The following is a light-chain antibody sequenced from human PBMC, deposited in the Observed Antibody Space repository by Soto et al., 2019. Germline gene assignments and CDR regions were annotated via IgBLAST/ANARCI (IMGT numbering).Light chain of an antibody. CDR3: QHYDRSPWT. V-gene: IGKV3D-20*01. CDR1: QSVSGY. J-gene: IGKJ1*01. CDR2: DAS. Sequence: IVLTQSPATLSLSPGERATLSCGASQSVSGYLARYQQKPGLAPRLLIYDASNRATGIPDRFGGSGSGTDFTLTISRLEPEDFAIYYCQHYDRSPWTFGQGTKVEIK.